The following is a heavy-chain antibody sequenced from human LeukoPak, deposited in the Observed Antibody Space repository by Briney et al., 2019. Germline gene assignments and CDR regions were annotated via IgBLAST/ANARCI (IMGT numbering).Heavy chain of an antibody. CDR2: IYYSGST. J-gene: IGHJ2*01. CDR1: GGSISSYY. D-gene: IGHD3-22*01. CDR3: ARSIGYYYAPDWYFDL. V-gene: IGHV4-59*08. Sequence: SETLSLTCTVSGGSISSYYWSWIRQPPGKGLEWIGYIYYSGSTSYNPSLKSRVTISVDTSKNQFSLKLSSVTAADTAVYYCARSIGYYYAPDWYFDLWGRGTLVTVSS.